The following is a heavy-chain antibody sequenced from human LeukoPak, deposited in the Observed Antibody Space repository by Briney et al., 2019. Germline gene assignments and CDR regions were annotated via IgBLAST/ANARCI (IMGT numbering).Heavy chain of an antibody. V-gene: IGHV7-4-1*02. Sequence: ASVKVSCKASGYTFTSYAMNWVRQAPGQGLEWMGWINTNTGNPTYAQGFTGRFVFSLDTSVSTAYLQISSLKAEDTAVYYCARSTFWDPWELPTTDLLYYFDYWGQGTLVTVSS. J-gene: IGHJ4*02. CDR1: GYTFTSYA. D-gene: IGHD1-26*01. CDR2: INTNTGNP. CDR3: ARSTFWDPWELPTTDLLYYFDY.